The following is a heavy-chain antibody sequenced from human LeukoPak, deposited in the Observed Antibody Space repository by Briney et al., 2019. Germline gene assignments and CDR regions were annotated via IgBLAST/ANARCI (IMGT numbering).Heavy chain of an antibody. V-gene: IGHV3-74*01. CDR3: AREDGSGYPLDY. CDR1: GFSFSSYS. J-gene: IGHJ4*02. Sequence: RAGGSLRLSCAASGFSFSSYSMNWVRQAPGKGLVWVSRINSGGSSTSYADSVKGRFTISRDNAQNTLLLQMNSLRAEDTAVYYCAREDGSGYPLDYWGQGTLVTVSS. CDR2: INSGGSST. D-gene: IGHD3-3*01.